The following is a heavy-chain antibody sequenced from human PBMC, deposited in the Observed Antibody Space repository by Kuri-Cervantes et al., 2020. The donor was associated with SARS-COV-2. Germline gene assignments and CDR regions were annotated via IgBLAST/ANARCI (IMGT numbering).Heavy chain of an antibody. CDR3: ARPYSGSYNNWFDP. Sequence: GGSLRLSCAASGFTFSSYAMHWVRQAPGKGLEWVAVISYDGSNKYYADSVKGRFTISRDNSKNTPYLQMNSLRAEDTAVYYCARPYSGSYNNWFDPWGQGTLVTVSS. CDR1: GFTFSSYA. CDR2: ISYDGSNK. J-gene: IGHJ5*02. V-gene: IGHV3-30*04. D-gene: IGHD1-26*01.